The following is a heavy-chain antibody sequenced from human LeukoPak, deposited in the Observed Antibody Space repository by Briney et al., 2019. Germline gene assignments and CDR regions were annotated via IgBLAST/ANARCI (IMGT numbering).Heavy chain of an antibody. CDR2: IKQDGSEK. CDR3: ARTLPMVRGARSAFDI. J-gene: IGHJ3*02. Sequence: PGGSLRLSCAASGFTFSSYGMHWVRQAPGKGLEWVANIKQDGSEKYYVDSVKGRFTISRDNAKNSLYLQMNSLRAEDTAVYYCARTLPMVRGARSAFDIWGQGTMVTVSS. D-gene: IGHD3-10*01. CDR1: GFTFSSYG. V-gene: IGHV3-7*01.